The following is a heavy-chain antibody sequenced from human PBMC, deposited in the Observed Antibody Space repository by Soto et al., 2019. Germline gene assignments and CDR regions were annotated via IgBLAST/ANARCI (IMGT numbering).Heavy chain of an antibody. Sequence: ASVKVSCKASGYTFTSYGISWVRQAPGQGLEWMGWISAYNGNTNYAQKLQGRVTMTTDTSTSTAYMELRSLRSDDTAVYYCARSHLSYYDFWSGYYRPTPPDAFDIWGQGTMVTVSS. CDR2: ISAYNGNT. CDR3: ARSHLSYYDFWSGYYRPTPPDAFDI. CDR1: GYTFTSYG. D-gene: IGHD3-3*01. J-gene: IGHJ3*02. V-gene: IGHV1-18*04.